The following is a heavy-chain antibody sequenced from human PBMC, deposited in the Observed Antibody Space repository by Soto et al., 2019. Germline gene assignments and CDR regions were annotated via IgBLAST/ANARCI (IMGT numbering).Heavy chain of an antibody. D-gene: IGHD3-22*01. J-gene: IGHJ6*02. V-gene: IGHV4-59*01. CDR2: IYYSGST. CDR1: GGSISSYY. CDR3: ARGDYYDSSGGDSVYYYYYGMDV. Sequence: SETLSLTCTVSGGSISSYYWSWIRQPPGKGLEWIGYIYYSGSTNYNPSLKSRVTISVDTSKNQFSLKLSSVTAADTAVYYCARGDYYDSSGGDSVYYYYYGMDVWGQGTTVTVSS.